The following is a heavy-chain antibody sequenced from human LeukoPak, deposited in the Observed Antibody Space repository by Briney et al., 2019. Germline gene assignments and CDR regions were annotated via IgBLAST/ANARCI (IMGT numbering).Heavy chain of an antibody. CDR3: ARGSRGGYNWFDP. CDR2: IHYSGST. CDR1: GGSISSYY. D-gene: IGHD3-16*01. J-gene: IGHJ5*02. Sequence: SETLSLTCTVSGGSISSYYWSWIRQSPGKGLEWIGYIHYSGSTNYNPSLKSRVTISVDTSKNQFSLRLNSVTAADTALYYCARGSRGGYNWFDPWGQGTLVTVSS. V-gene: IGHV4-59*01.